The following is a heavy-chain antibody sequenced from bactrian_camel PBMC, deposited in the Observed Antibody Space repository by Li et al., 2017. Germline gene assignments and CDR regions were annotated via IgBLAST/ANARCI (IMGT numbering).Heavy chain of an antibody. V-gene: IGHV3S55*01. D-gene: IGHD5*01. J-gene: IGHJ4*01. CDR2: VKSGATP. Sequence: HVQLVESGGGSVQVGRSLKLSCIASGLTVDGTDMAWYRQAPGMECEMVASVKSGATPYYADSVKGRFTASRDNARNEMYLDLNSVVPEDTAMYYCAQDKLGTGRGPGTQVTVS. CDR1: GLTVDGTD. CDR3: AQDKLGTG.